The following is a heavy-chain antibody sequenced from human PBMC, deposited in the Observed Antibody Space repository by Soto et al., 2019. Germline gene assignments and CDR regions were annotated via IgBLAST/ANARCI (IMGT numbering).Heavy chain of an antibody. Sequence: QVQLVESGGGFVKPGGSLRLSCAASGFKFSDYYMSWIRQAPGKGLEFVSSITTSGNTKYYADSVKGRFTISRDNAKSSLDLQMNRLRAEDTAVYYCSRGNWNPEYWGQGPLVTVSS. V-gene: IGHV3-11*01. D-gene: IGHD1-1*01. CDR1: GFKFSDYY. CDR3: SRGNWNPEY. J-gene: IGHJ4*02. CDR2: ITTSGNTK.